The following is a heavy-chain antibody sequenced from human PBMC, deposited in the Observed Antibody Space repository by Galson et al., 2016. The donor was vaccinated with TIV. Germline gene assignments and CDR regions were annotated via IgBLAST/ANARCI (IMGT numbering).Heavy chain of an antibody. V-gene: IGHV1-24*01. J-gene: IGHJ4*02. Sequence: SVKVSCKVSGNSLNELVIHWVRQAPGKGLEWMGSFDPEVSKTVYAQMLQGRVTMAADTSRNTAYMELGSLRFEDTAGYYCATVAWFPGLSLDNWGQGTLVTVSS. D-gene: IGHD2/OR15-2a*01. CDR3: ATVAWFPGLSLDN. CDR1: GNSLNELV. CDR2: FDPEVSKT.